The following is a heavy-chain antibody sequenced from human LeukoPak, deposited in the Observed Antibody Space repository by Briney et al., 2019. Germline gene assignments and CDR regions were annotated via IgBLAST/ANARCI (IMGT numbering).Heavy chain of an antibody. CDR2: INHSGST. V-gene: IGHV4-34*01. Sequence: SETLSLTCAVYGGSFSGYYWSWIRHPPGKGLEWIGEINHSGSTNYNPSLKSRVTISVDTSKNQFSLKLSSVTAADTAVYYCARHDFWSGKYWFDRWGQGTLVTVSS. D-gene: IGHD3-3*01. CDR1: GGSFSGYY. CDR3: ARHDFWSGKYWFDR. J-gene: IGHJ5*02.